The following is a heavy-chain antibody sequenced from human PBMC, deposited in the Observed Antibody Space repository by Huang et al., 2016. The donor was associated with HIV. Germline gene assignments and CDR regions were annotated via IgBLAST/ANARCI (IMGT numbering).Heavy chain of an antibody. J-gene: IGHJ5*02. CDR3: ARGRRTGAYERADWFDP. D-gene: IGHD1-1*01. V-gene: IGHV1-2*02. CDR2: INPKSGGT. Sequence: QVQLVQFWAEMKKPGASVRVACQASGYTFTDHYMHWVRQAPGQGLGWMCSINPKSGGTNYAQKLQSRDTMTRDTSINTADMEVTRLTYDHTATYYCARGRRTGAYERADWFDPWGQGGLVTVSS. CDR1: GYTFTDHY.